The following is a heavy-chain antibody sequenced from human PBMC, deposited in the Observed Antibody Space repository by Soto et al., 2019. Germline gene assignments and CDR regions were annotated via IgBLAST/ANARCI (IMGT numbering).Heavy chain of an antibody. Sequence: GGSPRLSCAASGFTFSSYWMSWVRQAPGKGLEWVANIKQDGSEKYYVDSVKGRFTISRDNAKNSLYLQMNSLRAEDTAVYYCARMEFGELEGYYFDYWGQGTLVTVSS. CDR1: GFTFSSYW. D-gene: IGHD3-10*01. CDR2: IKQDGSEK. J-gene: IGHJ4*02. CDR3: ARMEFGELEGYYFDY. V-gene: IGHV3-7*03.